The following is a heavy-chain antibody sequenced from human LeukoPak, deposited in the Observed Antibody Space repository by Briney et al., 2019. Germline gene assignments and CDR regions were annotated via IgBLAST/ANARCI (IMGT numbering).Heavy chain of an antibody. Sequence: PSDTPSLTCAVSGYSISSSNWWGWIRQPPGKGLEWIGYIYYSGSIYYNPSLKSRVTMSVDTSKNQFSLKLSSVTAVDTAVYYCARTMSSSHTVYGMDVWGQGTTVTVSS. CDR2: IYYSGSI. V-gene: IGHV4-28*05. CDR1: GYSISSSNW. J-gene: IGHJ6*02. CDR3: ARTMSSSHTVYGMDV. D-gene: IGHD2-2*02.